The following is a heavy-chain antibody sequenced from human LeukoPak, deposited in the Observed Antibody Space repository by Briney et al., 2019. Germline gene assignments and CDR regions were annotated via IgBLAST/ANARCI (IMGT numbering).Heavy chain of an antibody. V-gene: IGHV1-18*01. D-gene: IGHD1-26*01. CDR1: GYRFSDYG. CDR2: INTYNGNT. Sequence: GASVKVSCKTSGYRFSDYGISWVRQAPGRALQWMGWINTYNGNTENAQSLQGRATMTIDTATATAYLELRSLVSDDTAVYYCARDLGEGARRDLDFWGQGTLVTVSS. J-gene: IGHJ4*02. CDR3: ARDLGEGARRDLDF.